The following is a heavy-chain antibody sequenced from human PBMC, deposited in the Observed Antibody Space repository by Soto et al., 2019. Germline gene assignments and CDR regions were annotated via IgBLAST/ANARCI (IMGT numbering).Heavy chain of an antibody. D-gene: IGHD5-12*01. V-gene: IGHV3-7*03. CDR3: ARDGGPGYGGYDTNDY. CDR2: IKEDGSQK. J-gene: IGHJ4*02. CDR1: GFVLSSYW. Sequence: GGSLRLSCAASGFVLSSYWMSWVRQAPGKGLEWLANIKEDGSQKYYLDFVKGRFTISRDNAKNSVYLEMNTLRAEDTAVYYCARDGGPGYGGYDTNDYWGQGTMVTVSS.